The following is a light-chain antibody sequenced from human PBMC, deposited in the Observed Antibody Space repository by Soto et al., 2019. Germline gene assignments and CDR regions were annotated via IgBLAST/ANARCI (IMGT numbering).Light chain of an antibody. Sequence: QLVLTQSPSASASLGASVKLTCTLSSGHSSYAIAWHQQQPEKGPRYLMKLNSDGSHSKGDGIPDRFSGSSSGAERYLIISSLQSEDEADYHCQTWGTGIHVFGTGTKVTVL. CDR1: SGHSSYA. J-gene: IGLJ1*01. CDR3: QTWGTGIHV. CDR2: LNSDGSH. V-gene: IGLV4-69*01.